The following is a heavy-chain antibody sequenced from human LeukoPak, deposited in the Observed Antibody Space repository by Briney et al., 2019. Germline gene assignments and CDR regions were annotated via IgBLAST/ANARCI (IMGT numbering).Heavy chain of an antibody. J-gene: IGHJ6*03. CDR3: ARGRGGLTGRDYFYYFDV. CDR2: MNSNNGNT. Sequence: ASVKVSCKASGYTVTRYDINWVRQATGQGLEWMGWMNSNNGNTGYAPKFQGRVTMTRNTSISTAYLELSSLRSEDTAVYYCARGRGGLTGRDYFYYFDVWGKGTTVTVSS. V-gene: IGHV1-8*01. D-gene: IGHD3-9*01. CDR1: GYTVTRYD.